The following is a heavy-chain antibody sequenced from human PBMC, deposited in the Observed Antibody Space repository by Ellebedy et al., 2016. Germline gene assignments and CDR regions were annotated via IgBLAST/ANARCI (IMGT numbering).Heavy chain of an antibody. D-gene: IGHD5-24*01. Sequence: GSLRLSCNVSGGSISRSSYYWGWIRQSPGKGLEWIGNIYYSGSTYYNPSLKSRVTLSVDTSKNQFSLNLSSVTAADAAVYYCARLEMATILDAFDIWGQGTLVTVSS. CDR1: GGSISRSSYY. V-gene: IGHV4-39*01. CDR3: ARLEMATILDAFDI. CDR2: IYYSGST. J-gene: IGHJ3*02.